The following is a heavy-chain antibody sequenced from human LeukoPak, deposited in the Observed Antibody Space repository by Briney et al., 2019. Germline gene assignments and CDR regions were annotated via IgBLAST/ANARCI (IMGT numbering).Heavy chain of an antibody. Sequence: ASVKVSCKASGYTFTSYAMNWVRQAPGQGLEWMGWINPNSGGTNYAQKFQGRVTMTRDTSISTAYMELSRLRSDDTAVYYCARDPAVVGSTVVYYYYYMDVWGKGTTVTVSS. CDR3: ARDPAVVGSTVVYYYYYMDV. V-gene: IGHV1-2*02. CDR1: GYTFTSYA. J-gene: IGHJ6*03. CDR2: INPNSGGT. D-gene: IGHD3-22*01.